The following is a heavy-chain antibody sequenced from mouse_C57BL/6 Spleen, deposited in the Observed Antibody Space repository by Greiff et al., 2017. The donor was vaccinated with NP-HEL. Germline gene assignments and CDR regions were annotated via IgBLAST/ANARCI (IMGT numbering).Heavy chain of an antibody. V-gene: IGHV5-17*01. CDR2: ISSGSSTI. D-gene: IGHD2-2*01. CDR3: ARSNGLVD. CDR1: GFTFSDYG. Sequence: EVQLVESGGGLVKPGASLKLSCAASGFTFSDYGMHWVRQAPEKGLEWVAYISSGSSTIYYADTVKGRFTISRDNAKNTLFLQMTSLRSEDTAMYYCARSNGLVDWGQGTTLTVSS. J-gene: IGHJ2*01.